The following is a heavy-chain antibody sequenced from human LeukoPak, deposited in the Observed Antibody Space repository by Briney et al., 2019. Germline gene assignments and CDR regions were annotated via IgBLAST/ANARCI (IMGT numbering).Heavy chain of an antibody. V-gene: IGHV1-18*01. J-gene: IGHJ4*02. CDR1: GYTFTSYG. Sequence: ASVKVSCKASGYTFTSYGISWVRQAPGQGLEWMGWISAYNGNTNYAQKLQGRVTMTTDTSTSTAYMELRSLRSDDTAVYYCAVLNWNYQTAYFDYWGQGTLVTVSS. D-gene: IGHD1-7*01. CDR2: ISAYNGNT. CDR3: AVLNWNYQTAYFDY.